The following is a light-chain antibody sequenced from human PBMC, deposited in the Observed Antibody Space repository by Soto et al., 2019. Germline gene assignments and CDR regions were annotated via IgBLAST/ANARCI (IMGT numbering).Light chain of an antibody. CDR3: AAWDASLDGYV. V-gene: IGLV1-44*01. CDR2: SYD. J-gene: IGLJ1*01. Sequence: QYVLTQPPSASGTPGQRVTISCSTSSSNLGDNTVNWYQQVPGTAPKLLIYSYDQRPSGVPDRFSGSKSGTSASLAISGLQSEDEADYYCAAWDASLDGYVFGTGTKLTVL. CDR1: SSNLGDNT.